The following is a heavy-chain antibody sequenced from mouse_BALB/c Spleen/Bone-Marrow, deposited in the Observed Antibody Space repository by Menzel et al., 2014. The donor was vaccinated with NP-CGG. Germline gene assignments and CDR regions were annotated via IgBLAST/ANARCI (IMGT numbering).Heavy chain of an antibody. Sequence: QVQLQQSGAELVRPGTSVKVSCKASGYAFTNHLIEWVKQRPGQGQEWIGVINPGSGGTNYNEKFKGKATLTADNASSTAYMQLSSLTSSPSSLSFFPPPSFDYWGPCPTLTVSS. J-gene: IGHJ2*01. CDR2: INPGSGGT. CDR1: GYAFTNHL. CDR3: PPPSFDY. V-gene: IGHV1-54*01.